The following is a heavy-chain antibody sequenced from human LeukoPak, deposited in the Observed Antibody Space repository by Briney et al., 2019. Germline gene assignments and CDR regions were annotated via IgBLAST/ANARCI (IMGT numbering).Heavy chain of an antibody. Sequence: ASVKVSCRASGYTFTSYGISWVRQAPGQGLEWMGWISAYNGNTNYAQKLQGRVTMTADTSTSTAYMELRSLRSDDTAVYYCAVKGSSGGLFDYWGQGTLVTVSS. CDR1: GYTFTSYG. V-gene: IGHV1-18*01. J-gene: IGHJ4*02. CDR3: AVKGSSGGLFDY. CDR2: ISAYNGNT. D-gene: IGHD2-15*01.